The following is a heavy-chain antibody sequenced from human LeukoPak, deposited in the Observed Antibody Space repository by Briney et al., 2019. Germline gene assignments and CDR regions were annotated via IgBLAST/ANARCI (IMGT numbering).Heavy chain of an antibody. CDR2: INPGTGDT. J-gene: IGHJ1*01. V-gene: IGHV1-2*02. D-gene: IGHD1/OR15-1a*01. CDR3: ARANKGFAYFAY. CDR1: GYTFGDYF. Sequence: ASVKVSCTASGYTFGDYFIHWIRQAPGQGLQWLGWINPGTGDTTYGHDRVTMTTDTSISTVYMELGSLTSGDTAVYFCARANKGFAYFAYWGQGTLVTVS.